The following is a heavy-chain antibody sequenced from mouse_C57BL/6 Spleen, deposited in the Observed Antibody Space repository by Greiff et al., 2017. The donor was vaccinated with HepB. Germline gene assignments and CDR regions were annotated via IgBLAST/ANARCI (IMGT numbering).Heavy chain of an antibody. CDR2: IYPGDGST. J-gene: IGHJ2*01. CDR1: GYTFTSYD. CDR3: ARQDYGSSYVSYFDY. D-gene: IGHD1-1*01. V-gene: IGHV1-85*01. Sequence: QVQLQHSGPELVKPGASVKLSCKASGYTFTSYDINWVKQRPGQGLEWIGWIYPGDGSTKYNEKFKGKATLTVDTSSSTAYMELHSLTSEDSAVYFCARQDYGSSYVSYFDYWGQGTTLTVSS.